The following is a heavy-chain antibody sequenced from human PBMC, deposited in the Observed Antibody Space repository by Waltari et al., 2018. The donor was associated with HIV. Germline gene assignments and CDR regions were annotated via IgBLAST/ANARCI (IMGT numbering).Heavy chain of an antibody. V-gene: IGHV1-8*01. J-gene: IGHJ4*02. Sequence: QVQLVQSGAEVKKPGASVKVSCKASGYTFTSHDINWGRQATGQGLEWLGWMNPNSGNTGYAQRFQGRVTMTRNTSISTAYMELSSLRSEDTAVYFCARGPQDYPKYYFDYWGQGTLVTVSS. CDR2: MNPNSGNT. D-gene: IGHD4-17*01. CDR1: GYTFTSHD. CDR3: ARGPQDYPKYYFDY.